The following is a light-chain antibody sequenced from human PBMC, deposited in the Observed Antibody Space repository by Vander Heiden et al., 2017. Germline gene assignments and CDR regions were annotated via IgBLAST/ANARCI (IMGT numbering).Light chain of an antibody. Sequence: SYALTPPPSVSVSPGQTASITCAGDKLGDKYACWYQQKPGQSPVLVIYQDSKRPSGIPERFSGSNSGNTATLTINGTQAMDEADYYCQAWDSSTGVFGGGTKLTVL. CDR3: QAWDSSTGV. J-gene: IGLJ2*01. CDR2: QDS. CDR1: KLGDKY. V-gene: IGLV3-1*01.